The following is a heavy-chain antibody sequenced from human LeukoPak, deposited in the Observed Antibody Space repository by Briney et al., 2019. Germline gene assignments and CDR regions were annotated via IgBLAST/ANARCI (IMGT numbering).Heavy chain of an antibody. CDR2: IRYDGSNK. D-gene: IGHD3-16*01. Sequence: GGSLRLSCAASGFTFSSYGMYWVRQAPGKGLEWVAFIRYDGSNKYYADSVKGRFTISRDNAKNSLYLQMNSLRAEDTAVYYCARVGPGDDAFDIWGQGTMVTVSS. CDR1: GFTFSSYG. J-gene: IGHJ3*02. V-gene: IGHV3-30*02. CDR3: ARVGPGDDAFDI.